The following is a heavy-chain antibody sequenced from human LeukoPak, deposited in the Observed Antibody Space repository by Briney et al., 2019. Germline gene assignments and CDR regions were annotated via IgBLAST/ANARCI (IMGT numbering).Heavy chain of an antibody. CDR3: AKDPP. J-gene: IGHJ5*02. CDR1: GYSFTSYW. V-gene: IGHV3-23*01. Sequence: GESLKISCKGSGYSFTSYWIGWVRQAPGKGLEWVSAISGSGGSTYYADSVKGRFTISRDNSKNTLYLQMNSLRAEDTAVYYCAKDPPWGQGTLVTVSS. CDR2: ISGSGGST.